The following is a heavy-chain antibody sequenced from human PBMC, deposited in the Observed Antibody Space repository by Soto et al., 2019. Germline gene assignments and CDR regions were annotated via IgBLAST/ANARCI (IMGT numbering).Heavy chain of an antibody. CDR2: ISSSSSTI. CDR1: GFTFSSYS. D-gene: IGHD2-15*01. V-gene: IGHV3-48*01. CDR3: AIDRCCDRRDVMYF. Sequence: PGGSLRLSCAASGFTFSSYSMNWVRQAPGKGLEWVSYISSSSSTIYYADSVKGRFTISRDNAKNSLYLQMNSLRAEDTAVYYCAIDRCCDRRDVMYFWAKGTSVIGSS. J-gene: IGHJ6*04.